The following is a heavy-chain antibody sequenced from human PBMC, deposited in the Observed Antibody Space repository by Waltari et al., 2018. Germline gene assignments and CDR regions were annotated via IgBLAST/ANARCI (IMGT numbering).Heavy chain of an antibody. CDR2: IIPIFGTA. J-gene: IGHJ3*02. CDR1: GGTFSSYA. D-gene: IGHD2-15*01. CDR3: AGFMVALGLDAFDI. Sequence: QVQLVQSGAEVKKPGSSVKVSCKASGGTFSSYAISWVRQAPGQGLEWMGGIIPIFGTANYAQKFHGRVTITTDESTSTAYMELSSLRSEDTAVYYCAGFMVALGLDAFDIWGQGTMVTVSS. V-gene: IGHV1-69*05.